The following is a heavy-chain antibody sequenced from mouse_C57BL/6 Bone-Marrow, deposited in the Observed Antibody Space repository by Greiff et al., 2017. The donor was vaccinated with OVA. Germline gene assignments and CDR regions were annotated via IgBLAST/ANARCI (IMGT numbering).Heavy chain of an antibody. D-gene: IGHD2-3*01. Sequence: QVQLQQPGAELVMPGASVKLSCKASGYTFTSYWMPWVKQRPGQGLEWIGEIDPSDSYTNYTQKFKGKSTLTVDKSSSTAYLQLSSLTSEDSAVYYWARGDGPYWYFDVGGTGTTVTVSS. CDR1: GYTFTSYW. V-gene: IGHV1-69*01. CDR2: IDPSDSYT. CDR3: ARGDGPYWYFDV. J-gene: IGHJ1*03.